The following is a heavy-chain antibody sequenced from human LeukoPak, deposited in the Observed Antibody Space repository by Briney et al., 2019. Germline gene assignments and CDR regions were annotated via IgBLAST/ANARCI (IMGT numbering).Heavy chain of an antibody. Sequence: ASVKVSFKASGYTFTSHGISWVRQAPGQRLEWMGWISTYNGNTNYAQKLQGRGSMTTDTSTSTAYMDLRSLRSDDTAVYYCARDLRYSSGWSASGMDVWGKGTTVTISS. V-gene: IGHV1-18*01. D-gene: IGHD6-19*01. CDR2: ISTYNGNT. CDR3: ARDLRYSSGWSASGMDV. J-gene: IGHJ6*03. CDR1: GYTFTSHG.